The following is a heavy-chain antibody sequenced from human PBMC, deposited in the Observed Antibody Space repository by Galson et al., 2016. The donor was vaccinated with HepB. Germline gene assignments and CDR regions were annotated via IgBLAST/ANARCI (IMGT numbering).Heavy chain of an antibody. V-gene: IGHV4-39*01. Sequence: ETLSLTCTVSDDSISSSSYYWGWIRQPPGKGLEWIGSFYYSGSTFYNPSLKIRVTLSVDTSKKQFSLKLNSVTAADTAVYYCARHGPVTTHFYWGQGTLVTVSS. J-gene: IGHJ4*02. CDR2: FYYSGST. D-gene: IGHD4-11*01. CDR1: DDSISSSSYY. CDR3: ARHGPVTTHFY.